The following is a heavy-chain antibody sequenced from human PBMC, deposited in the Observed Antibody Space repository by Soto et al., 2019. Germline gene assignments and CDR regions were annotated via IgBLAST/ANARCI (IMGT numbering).Heavy chain of an antibody. Sequence: SETLSLTCTVSGGSISSGDYYWSWIRQPPGKGLEWIGYIYYSGSTYYNPSLKSRVTISVDTYKNQFSLKLPSVTAADTAVYYCARVPYYYDSSSMDVWGQGTTVTVSS. D-gene: IGHD3-22*01. CDR3: ARVPYYYDSSSMDV. J-gene: IGHJ6*02. CDR2: IYYSGST. CDR1: GGSISSGDYY. V-gene: IGHV4-30-4*01.